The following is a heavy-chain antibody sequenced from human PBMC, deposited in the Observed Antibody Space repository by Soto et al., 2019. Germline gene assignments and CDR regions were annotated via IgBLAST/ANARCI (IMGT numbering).Heavy chain of an antibody. D-gene: IGHD1-26*01. J-gene: IGHJ3*02. CDR2: IIPIFGTA. CDR3: ARIISGSGSYDDAFGN. CDR1: GGTFSSYA. Sequence: QVQLVQSGAEVKKPGSSVKVSCKASGGTFSSYAISWVRQAPGQGLEWMGGIIPIFGTANYAQKFQGRVTISADESSGTAYMELSNLRSEDTAVYYCARIISGSGSYDDAFGNWGQGTMVTVSS. V-gene: IGHV1-69*01.